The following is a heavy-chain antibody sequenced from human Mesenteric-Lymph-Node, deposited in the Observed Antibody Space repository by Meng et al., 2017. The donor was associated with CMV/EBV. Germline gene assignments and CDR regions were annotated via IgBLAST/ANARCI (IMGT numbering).Heavy chain of an antibody. CDR2: IWYDGTAE. D-gene: IGHD6-13*01. V-gene: IGHV3-33*03. CDR3: AKSHIAAAVQVGFFDY. CDR1: GFIFNNYG. Sequence: GESLKISCTASGFIFNNYGIHWVRQAPGKGLEWVAVIWYDGTAEYYADSVKGRFTVSRDNSRNTVYLEMASLKVEDSAVYYCAKSHIAAAVQVGFFDYWGLGTVVTVSS. J-gene: IGHJ4*02.